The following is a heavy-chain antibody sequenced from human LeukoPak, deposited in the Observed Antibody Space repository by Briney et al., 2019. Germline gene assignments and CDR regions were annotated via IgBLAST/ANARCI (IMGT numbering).Heavy chain of an antibody. CDR1: GFTFSSYA. Sequence: GGSLRLSCAASGFTFSSYAMHWVRQVPGKGLEWVAVISYDGSNKYYADSVKGRFTISRDNSKNTLYLQMNSLRAEDTAVYYCARDAVGAFDIWGQGTMVTVSS. V-gene: IGHV3-30*04. J-gene: IGHJ3*02. CDR3: ARDAVGAFDI. CDR2: ISYDGSNK. D-gene: IGHD6-19*01.